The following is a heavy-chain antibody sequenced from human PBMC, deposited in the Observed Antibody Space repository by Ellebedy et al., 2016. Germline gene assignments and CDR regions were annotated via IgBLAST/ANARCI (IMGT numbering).Heavy chain of an antibody. CDR1: GFTVSTNY. CDR3: ARDHKVNDSSGFYYYGMDV. V-gene: IGHV3-21*01. D-gene: IGHD3-22*01. CDR2: ISSSSTYI. J-gene: IGHJ6*02. Sequence: GESLKISCAASGFTVSTNYMKWVRQAPGKGLEWVSSISSSSTYIYYADSVKGRFTISRDNAKNSLYLQMNSLRAEDTAVYYCARDHKVNDSSGFYYYGMDVWGQGTTVTVSS.